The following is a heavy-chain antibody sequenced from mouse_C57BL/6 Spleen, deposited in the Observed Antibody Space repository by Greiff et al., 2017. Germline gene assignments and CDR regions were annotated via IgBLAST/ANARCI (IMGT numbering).Heavy chain of an antibody. J-gene: IGHJ2*01. Sequence: QVQLQQPGAELVKPGASVKLSCKASGYTFTSYWMHWVKQRPGQGLEWIGMIHPKSGSTNYNKKFKSKATLTVDKSSSTAYMQLSSLTSEDSAVYYCARGSYDGYIFDYWGQGTTLTVSA. CDR2: IHPKSGST. D-gene: IGHD2-3*01. V-gene: IGHV1-64*01. CDR3: ARGSYDGYIFDY. CDR1: GYTFTSYW.